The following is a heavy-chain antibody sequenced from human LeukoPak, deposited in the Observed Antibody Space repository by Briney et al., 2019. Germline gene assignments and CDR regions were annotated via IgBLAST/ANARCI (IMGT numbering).Heavy chain of an antibody. CDR3: AREYVWGSYRLSHFDY. V-gene: IGHV4-4*07. D-gene: IGHD3-16*02. CDR2: IYTSGST. Sequence: PSETLSLTCAVYGGSFSGYYWSWIRQPAGKGLEWIGRIYTSGSTNYNPSLKSRVTMSVDTSKNQFSLKLSSVTAADTAVYYCAREYVWGSYRLSHFDYWGQGTLVTVSS. J-gene: IGHJ4*02. CDR1: GGSFSGYY.